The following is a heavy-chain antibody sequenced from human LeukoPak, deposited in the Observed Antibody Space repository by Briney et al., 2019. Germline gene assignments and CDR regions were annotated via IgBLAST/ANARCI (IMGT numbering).Heavy chain of an antibody. CDR2: ISGSGGST. J-gene: IGHJ6*02. Sequence: QTGGSLRLSCAASGFTFSSYAMSWVRQAPGKGLERVSAISGSGGSTYYADSVKGRFTISRDNSKNTLYLQMNSLRAEDTAVYYCAKGYYDFWSGYSLNYYYGMDVWGQGTTVTVSS. CDR3: AKGYYDFWSGYSLNYYYGMDV. CDR1: GFTFSSYA. D-gene: IGHD3-3*01. V-gene: IGHV3-23*01.